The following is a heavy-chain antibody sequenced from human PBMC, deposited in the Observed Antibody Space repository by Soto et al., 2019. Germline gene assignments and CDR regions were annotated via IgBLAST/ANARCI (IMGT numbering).Heavy chain of an antibody. D-gene: IGHD1-26*01. Sequence: NPSETLSLTCAVSGGSISSGGYSWSWIRQPPGKGLEWIGYIYHSGSTYYNPSLKSRVTISVDRSKNQFSLKLSSVTAADTAVYYCARVMGVGATNWSWFDPWGQGTLVTVSS. CDR2: IYHSGST. V-gene: IGHV4-30-2*01. CDR3: ARVMGVGATNWSWFDP. J-gene: IGHJ5*02. CDR1: GGSISSGGYS.